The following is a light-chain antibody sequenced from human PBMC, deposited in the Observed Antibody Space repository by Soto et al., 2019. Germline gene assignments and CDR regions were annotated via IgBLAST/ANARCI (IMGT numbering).Light chain of an antibody. CDR1: QSVSSTY. Sequence: EIVLTQSPAPLSVSPGERATLSCMASQSVSSTYLAWYQQRPGQAPRLLIYDASNRATGIPARFSGSGSGTDFTLTISSLEPEDFAVYYCQQRSNLITFGQGTRLENK. CDR2: DAS. J-gene: IGKJ5*01. V-gene: IGKV3D-20*02. CDR3: QQRSNLIT.